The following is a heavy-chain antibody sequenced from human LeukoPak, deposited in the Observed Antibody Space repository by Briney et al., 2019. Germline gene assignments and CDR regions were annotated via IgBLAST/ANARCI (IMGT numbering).Heavy chain of an antibody. CDR2: INPNSGGT. V-gene: IGHV1-2*02. CDR3: ARDGSGSYAGDAFDI. Sequence: WASVKVSCKASGYTFTGYYMHWVRQAPGQGLEWMGWINPNSGGTNYAQRFQGRVTMTRDASISTAYMELSRLRSDDTAVYYCARDGSGSYAGDAFDIWGQGTMVTVSS. J-gene: IGHJ3*02. CDR1: GYTFTGYY. D-gene: IGHD1-26*01.